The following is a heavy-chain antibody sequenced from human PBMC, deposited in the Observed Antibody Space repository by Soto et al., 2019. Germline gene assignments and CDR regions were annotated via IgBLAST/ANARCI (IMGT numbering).Heavy chain of an antibody. D-gene: IGHD2-21*02. CDR1: GWSVCSYW. V-gene: IGHV5-51*01. CDR2: IYPDESDT. Sequence: VASLPISGEGPGWSVCSYWCWWVRQIPGKGLEWMAIIYPDESDTRYSPSFQGQVTISADKSISTAYLQWSSLKASDTAMYYCVRMGFSGGDYIWDYYYGMDIWGQGTTVTVSS. CDR3: VRMGFSGGDYIWDYYYGMDI. J-gene: IGHJ6*02.